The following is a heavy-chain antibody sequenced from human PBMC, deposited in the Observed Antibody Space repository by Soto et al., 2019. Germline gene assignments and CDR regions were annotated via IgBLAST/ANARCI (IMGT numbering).Heavy chain of an antibody. J-gene: IGHJ4*02. CDR2: VSGDGSNK. V-gene: IGHV3-74*01. D-gene: IGHD6-6*01. CDR1: GFTFSSSW. Sequence: PGGSLRLSCAASGFTFSSSWMHWVRQAPGKGLVWVSRVSGDGSNKYYADSVKGRFTISRDNSKNTLYLQMNSLRAEDTAVYYCARDEKAARPLLDYWGQGTLVTVSS. CDR3: ARDEKAARPLLDY.